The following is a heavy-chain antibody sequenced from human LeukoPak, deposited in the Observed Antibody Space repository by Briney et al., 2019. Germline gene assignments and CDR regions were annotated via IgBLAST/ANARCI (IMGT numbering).Heavy chain of an antibody. V-gene: IGHV1-8*01. D-gene: IGHD4-23*01. CDR3: ARGVTTVATHLFDY. CDR1: GYTFTSYD. CDR2: MNPNSGNT. Sequence: ASVKVSCKASGYTFTSYDINWVRHATGQGLEWMGWMNPNSGNTGYAQKFQGRVTMTRNTSISTAYMELSSLRSEDTAVYYCARGVTTVATHLFDYWGQGTLVAVSS. J-gene: IGHJ4*02.